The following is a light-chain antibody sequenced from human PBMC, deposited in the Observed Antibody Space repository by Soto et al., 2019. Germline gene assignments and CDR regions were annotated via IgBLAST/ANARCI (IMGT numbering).Light chain of an antibody. CDR1: QDISNY. CDR2: DAS. Sequence: DIQMTQSPSSLSASLGDRVTITCQASQDISNYLNWYQQKPGKAPKLLIYDASNLETGVPSRFSGSGSGTDFTLTISSLQPEDFATYYCLQDYNYPRTFGQGTKVDIK. J-gene: IGKJ1*01. V-gene: IGKV1-33*01. CDR3: LQDYNYPRT.